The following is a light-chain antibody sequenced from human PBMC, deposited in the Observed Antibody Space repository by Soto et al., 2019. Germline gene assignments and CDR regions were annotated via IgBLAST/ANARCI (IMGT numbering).Light chain of an antibody. Sequence: EIVLTQSPSTLSLSPGERATLSCRASQSVSSYLAWYQQKPGQAPRLLIYDASNRARGIPARFSGSGSGTEFTLTISSLEPEDFAVYYCQQRSNWPPAFGGGTKVEIK. V-gene: IGKV3-11*01. CDR2: DAS. CDR3: QQRSNWPPA. J-gene: IGKJ4*01. CDR1: QSVSSY.